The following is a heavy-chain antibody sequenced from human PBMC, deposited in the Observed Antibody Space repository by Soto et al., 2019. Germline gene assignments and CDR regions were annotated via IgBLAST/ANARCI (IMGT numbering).Heavy chain of an antibody. CDR3: ARANPDSSGYYGGGYYFDY. V-gene: IGHV4-31*03. CDR1: GGSISSGGYY. Sequence: SETLSLTCTVSGGSISSGGYYWSWIRQHPGKGLEWIGYIYYSGSTYYNPSLKSRVTISVDTSKNQFSLKLSSVTAADTAVYYCARANPDSSGYYGGGYYFDYWGQGTLVTVSS. J-gene: IGHJ4*02. D-gene: IGHD3-22*01. CDR2: IYYSGST.